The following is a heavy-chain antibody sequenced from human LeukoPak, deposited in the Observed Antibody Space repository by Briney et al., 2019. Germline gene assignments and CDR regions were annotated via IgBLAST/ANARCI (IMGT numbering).Heavy chain of an antibody. CDR3: AKGPVYYDILTGYYIGAFDI. CDR2: IYHSGST. D-gene: IGHD3-9*01. CDR1: GYSISSGYY. V-gene: IGHV4-38-2*02. Sequence: PSETLSLTCTVSGYSISSGYYWGWIRQPPGKGLEWIGSIYHSGSTYYNPSLKSRVTISVDTSKNQFSLKLSSVTAADTAVYYCAKGPVYYDILTGYYIGAFDIWGQGTMVTVSS. J-gene: IGHJ3*02.